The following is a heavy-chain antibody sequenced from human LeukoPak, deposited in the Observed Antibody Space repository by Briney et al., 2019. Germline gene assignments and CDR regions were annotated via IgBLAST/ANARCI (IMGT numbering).Heavy chain of an antibody. J-gene: IGHJ3*02. Sequence: PGGSLRLSCAAPGFTVSSNYMSWVRQAPGKGLEWVSVISSSGSTYYADSVKGRFTISRDNSKSTLYLQMNSLRAEDTAVYYCARGGDSSGSIRSAFDIWGQGTMVTVSS. D-gene: IGHD3-22*01. V-gene: IGHV3-53*01. CDR2: ISSSGST. CDR3: ARGGDSSGSIRSAFDI. CDR1: GFTVSSNY.